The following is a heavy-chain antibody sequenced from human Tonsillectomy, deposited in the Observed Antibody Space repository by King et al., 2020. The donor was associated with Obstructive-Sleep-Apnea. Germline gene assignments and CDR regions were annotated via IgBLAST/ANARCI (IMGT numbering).Heavy chain of an antibody. Sequence: VQLVESGGGVVQPGRSLRLSCAASGFTFSSYAMHWVRQAPGKGLEWVAVISYDGSNKYYADSVKGRFTISRDNSKNTLYLQMNSLRAEDTAVYYCARDGSDCTNGVCYFDYWGQGTLVTVSS. V-gene: IGHV3-30*04. J-gene: IGHJ4*02. CDR1: GFTFSSYA. D-gene: IGHD2-8*01. CDR2: ISYDGSNK. CDR3: ARDGSDCTNGVCYFDY.